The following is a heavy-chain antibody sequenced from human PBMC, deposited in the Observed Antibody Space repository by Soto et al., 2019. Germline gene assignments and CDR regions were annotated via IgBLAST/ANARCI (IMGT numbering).Heavy chain of an antibody. CDR3: ARGADYDSSGIRLNWFDP. CDR1: GFTFSSYG. J-gene: IGHJ5*02. CDR2: INSDGSNT. Sequence: GGSLRLSCAASGFTFSSYGMHWVRQAPGKGLVWVSRINSDGSNTNYADSVKGRFTISRDNAKNTLSLEMNSLRDEDTAVYYCARGADYDSSGIRLNWFDPWGQGTLVTVSS. V-gene: IGHV3-74*01. D-gene: IGHD3-22*01.